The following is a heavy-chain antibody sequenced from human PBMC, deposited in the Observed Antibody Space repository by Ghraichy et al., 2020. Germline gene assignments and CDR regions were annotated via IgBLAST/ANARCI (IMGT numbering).Heavy chain of an antibody. V-gene: IGHV1-2*02. CDR1: VYTFTGYY. CDR2: INPNRGGT. D-gene: IGHD5-12*01. CDR3: AREGGYEGNWFDP. Sequence: ASVKVSCKASVYTFTGYYIHWVRQAPGQGLEWMGWINPNRGGTNYAQKFQGRVTMTRDTSISTAYMELSRLRSDDTAVYYCAREGGYEGNWFDPWGQGTLVTVSS. J-gene: IGHJ5*02.